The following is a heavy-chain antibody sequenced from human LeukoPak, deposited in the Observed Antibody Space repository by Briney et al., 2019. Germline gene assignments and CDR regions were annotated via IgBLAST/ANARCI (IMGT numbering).Heavy chain of an antibody. Sequence: PSGTLSLTCAVSGGSISRSYWWTWVRQPPGKGLEWIGEIYHSGSTNYNPSLNSRVTISVDKSKNQLSLELSSMTAAGTAVYYCARVITMVRERWFDPWGQGILVTVPS. J-gene: IGHJ5*02. D-gene: IGHD3-10*01. CDR1: GGSISRSYW. CDR3: ARVITMVRERWFDP. CDR2: IYHSGST. V-gene: IGHV4-4*02.